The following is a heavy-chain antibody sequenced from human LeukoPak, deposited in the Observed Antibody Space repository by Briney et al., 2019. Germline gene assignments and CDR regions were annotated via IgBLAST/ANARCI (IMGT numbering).Heavy chain of an antibody. V-gene: IGHV1-18*01. CDR1: GYTFTSYG. CDR3: ARDRLRMVRGVSDY. J-gene: IGHJ4*02. D-gene: IGHD3-10*01. Sequence: WASVKVSCKASGYTFTSYGISWVRQAPGQGLEWMGWISAYNGNTNYAQKLQGRVTMTTDTSTSTAYMELRSLRSDDTAVYYCARDRLRMVRGVSDYWGQGTLVTVSS. CDR2: ISAYNGNT.